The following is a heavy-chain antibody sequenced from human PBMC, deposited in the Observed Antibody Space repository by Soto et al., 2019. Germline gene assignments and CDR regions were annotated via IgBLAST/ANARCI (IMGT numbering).Heavy chain of an antibody. CDR2: IYYSGST. CDR1: GGSVSSGSYY. V-gene: IGHV4-61*01. CDR3: ARGQNILTGYYNYYYYYGMDV. J-gene: IGHJ6*02. D-gene: IGHD3-9*01. Sequence: SETLSLTCTVSGGSVSSGSYYWSWIRQPPGKGLEWIGYIYYSGSTNYNPSPKSRVTISVDTSKNQFSLKVSSVTDADTAVYYCARGQNILTGYYNYYYYYGMDVWGQGTTVTVSS.